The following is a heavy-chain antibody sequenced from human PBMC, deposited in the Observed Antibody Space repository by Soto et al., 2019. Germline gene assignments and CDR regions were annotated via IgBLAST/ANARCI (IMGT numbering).Heavy chain of an antibody. D-gene: IGHD6-19*01. CDR3: AREGQRSSGWEGYFDY. CDR2: IIPIFGTA. V-gene: IGHV1-69*06. J-gene: IGHJ4*02. CDR1: GGTFSSYA. Sequence: SVKVSCKASGGTFSSYAISWVRQAPGQGLEWMGGIIPIFGTANYAQKFQGRVTITADKSTSTAYMELSSLRSEDTAVYYCAREGQRSSGWEGYFDYWGQGTLVTVSS.